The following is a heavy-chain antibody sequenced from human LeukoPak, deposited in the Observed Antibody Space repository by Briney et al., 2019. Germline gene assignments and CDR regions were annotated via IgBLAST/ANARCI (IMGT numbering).Heavy chain of an antibody. D-gene: IGHD6-6*01. CDR3: ARDAKISIYSSSSGYMDV. V-gene: IGHV4-4*07. J-gene: IGHJ6*03. CDR1: GGSISSYY. Sequence: PSETLSLTCTVSGGSISSYYWSWIRQPAGKGLEWIGRIYTSGSTNYNPSLKSRVTMSVDTSKNQFSLKLSSVTAADTAVYYCARDAKISIYSSSSGYMDVWGKGTTVTVSS. CDR2: IYTSGST.